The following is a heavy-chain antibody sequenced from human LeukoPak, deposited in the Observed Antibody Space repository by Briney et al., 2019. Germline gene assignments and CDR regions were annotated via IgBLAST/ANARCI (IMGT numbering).Heavy chain of an antibody. CDR3: ALTTVTTDAFDI. V-gene: IGHV1-8*01. CDR1: GYTFTSYD. D-gene: IGHD4-17*01. J-gene: IGHJ3*02. Sequence: ASVKVSCKASGYTFTSYDINRVRQATGQGLEWMGWMNPNSGNTGYAQKFQGRVTMTRNTSISTAYMELSSLRSEDTAVYYCALTTVTTDAFDIWGQGTMVTVSS. CDR2: MNPNSGNT.